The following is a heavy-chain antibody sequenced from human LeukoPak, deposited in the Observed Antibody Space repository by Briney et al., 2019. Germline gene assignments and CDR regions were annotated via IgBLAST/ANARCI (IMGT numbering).Heavy chain of an antibody. CDR2: IYYSGST. D-gene: IGHD2-8*01. Sequence: SDTLSLTCAVSGYPISSSNWWGWIRQPPGKGLEWIGYIYYSGSTNYNPSLKSRVTMSVDTSKNQFSLKLSSVTALDTAVYYCTSTKTNFDYWGQGTLVTVSS. J-gene: IGHJ4*02. CDR3: TSTKTNFDY. V-gene: IGHV4-28*06. CDR1: GYPISSSNW.